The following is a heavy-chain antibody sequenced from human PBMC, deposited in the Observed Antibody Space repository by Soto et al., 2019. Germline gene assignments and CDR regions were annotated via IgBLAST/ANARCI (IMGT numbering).Heavy chain of an antibody. J-gene: IGHJ4*02. CDR2: ISAGGGTTT. CDR1: GFTFSYYG. Sequence: EVQLLESGGALVQPGGSLRLSCVASGFTFSYYGMSWVRQAPGKGLDWVSVISAGGGTTTYYADSVKGRFTIFSDNYKNTLFLQMNSLTVDETSIYYWAKRGASSTSSGEDYWGQGTLVTVSS. V-gene: IGHV3-23*01. D-gene: IGHD6-6*01. CDR3: AKRGASSTSSGEDY.